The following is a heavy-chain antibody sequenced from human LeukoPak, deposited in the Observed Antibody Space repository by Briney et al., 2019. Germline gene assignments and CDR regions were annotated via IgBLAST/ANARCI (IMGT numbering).Heavy chain of an antibody. J-gene: IGHJ4*02. D-gene: IGHD2-8*01. CDR1: GYTFTGYY. CDR2: INPNSGGT. V-gene: IGHV1-2*02. Sequence: GASVKVSCKASGYTFTGYYMHWVRQAAGQGLEGMGWINPNSGGTNYAQKFQGRVTMARDTSISTAYMELSRLRSDDTAVYYCARDRGVNTFNDYWGQGTLVTVSS. CDR3: ARDRGVNTFNDY.